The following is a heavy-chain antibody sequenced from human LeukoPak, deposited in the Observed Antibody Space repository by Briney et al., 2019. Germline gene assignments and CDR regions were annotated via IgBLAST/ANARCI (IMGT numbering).Heavy chain of an antibody. CDR3: AKKVDTMVRGVNGGSQNYFDY. CDR1: GFTFNSYS. V-gene: IGHV3-30-3*02. Sequence: GGSLRLSCAASGFTFNSYSMHWVRQAPGKGLEWVTAISDDETYKFYADSVKGRFTISRDNSKNTLYLQVNSLRAEDTAVYYCAKKVDTMVRGVNGGSQNYFDYWGQGTLVTVSS. CDR2: ISDDETYK. D-gene: IGHD3-10*01. J-gene: IGHJ4*02.